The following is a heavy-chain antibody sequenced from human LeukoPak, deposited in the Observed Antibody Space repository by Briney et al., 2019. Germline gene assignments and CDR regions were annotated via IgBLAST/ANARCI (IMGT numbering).Heavy chain of an antibody. D-gene: IGHD1-14*01. CDR1: GVTFGNSW. CDR2: INADGSTT. CDR3: VVVVEPPDSDGFDV. V-gene: IGHV3-74*01. Sequence: GGSLRLSCAASGVTFGNSWVHWVRQAPGKGLVWVSLINADGSTTTYADSVKGRFTISRDNARNTLSLQMNSLTIEDTAVYYCVVVVEPPDSDGFDVWGRGTMITVSS. J-gene: IGHJ3*01.